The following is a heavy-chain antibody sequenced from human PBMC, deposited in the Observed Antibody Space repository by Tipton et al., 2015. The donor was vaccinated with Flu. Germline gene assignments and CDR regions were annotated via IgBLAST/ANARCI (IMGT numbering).Heavy chain of an antibody. V-gene: IGHV3-9*01. CDR2: ISWNSGSI. D-gene: IGHD6-13*01. CDR3: AKDIGYSSSWLVDY. J-gene: IGHJ4*02. Sequence: QLVQSGGGLVQPGRSLRLSCAASGFTFDDYAMHWVRQAPGKGLEWVSGISWNSGSIGYADSVKGRFTISRDNAKNSLYLQMNSLRAEDTALYYCAKDIGYSSSWLVDYWGQGTLVTVSS. CDR1: GFTFDDYA.